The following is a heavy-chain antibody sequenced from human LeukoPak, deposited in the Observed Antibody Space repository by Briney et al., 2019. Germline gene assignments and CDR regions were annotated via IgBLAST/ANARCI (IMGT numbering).Heavy chain of an antibody. Sequence: SQTLSLTCTVSGGSISSGSYYWSWIRQPAGKGLEWIGYIYYSGSTNYNPSLKSRVTISVDTSKNQFSLKLSSVTAADTAVYYCARARYGGYYSYWGQGTLVTVSS. D-gene: IGHD3-22*01. CDR3: ARARYGGYYSY. J-gene: IGHJ4*02. V-gene: IGHV4-61*09. CDR2: IYYSGST. CDR1: GGSISSGSYY.